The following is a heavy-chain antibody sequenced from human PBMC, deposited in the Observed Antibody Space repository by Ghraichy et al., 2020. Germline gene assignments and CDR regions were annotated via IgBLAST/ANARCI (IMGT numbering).Heavy chain of an antibody. V-gene: IGHV3-30-3*01. Sequence: GGSLRLSCAASGFTFSSYAMHWVRQAPGKGLEWVAVISYDGSNKYYADSVKGRFTISRDNSKNTLYLQMNSLRAEDTAVYYCARSNYDYVWGSYLDFYPIDYWGQGTLVTVSS. D-gene: IGHD3-16*02. J-gene: IGHJ4*02. CDR2: ISYDGSNK. CDR3: ARSNYDYVWGSYLDFYPIDY. CDR1: GFTFSSYA.